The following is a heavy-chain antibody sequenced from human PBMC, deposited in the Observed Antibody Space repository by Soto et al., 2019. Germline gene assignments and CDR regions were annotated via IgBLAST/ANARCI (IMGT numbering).Heavy chain of an antibody. CDR1: SGSISSRNW. J-gene: IGHJ2*01. CDR2: VYHTGSI. Sequence: QVQLQESGPGLVKPSGTLSLTCAVSSGSISSRNWWSWVRQSPGKGLGWIGGVYHTGSINYSPSFTSRLTISVDKSKDQFSLKLTSVTAADTAVYYCARDGGYEGSYFDLWGRGTLVTVSS. CDR3: ARDGGYEGSYFDL. D-gene: IGHD3-3*01. V-gene: IGHV4-4*02.